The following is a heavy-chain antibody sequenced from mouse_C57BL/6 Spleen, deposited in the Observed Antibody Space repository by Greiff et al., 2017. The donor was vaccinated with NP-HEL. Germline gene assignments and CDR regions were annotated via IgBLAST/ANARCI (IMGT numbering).Heavy chain of an antibody. CDR3: ARNFITTVVAHRYFDV. Sequence: QVQLQQSGAELMKPGASVKLSCKATGYTFTGYWIEWVKQRPGHGLEWIGEILPGSGSTNYNEKFKGKATFTAATSSNTAYMQLSSLTTEDSAIYYSARNFITTVVAHRYFDVWGTGTTVTVSS. CDR2: ILPGSGST. CDR1: GYTFTGYW. J-gene: IGHJ1*03. V-gene: IGHV1-9*01. D-gene: IGHD1-1*01.